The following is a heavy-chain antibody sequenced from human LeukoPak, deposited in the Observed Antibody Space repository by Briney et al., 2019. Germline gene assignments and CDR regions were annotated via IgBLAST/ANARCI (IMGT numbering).Heavy chain of an antibody. CDR1: GYTFTGYY. CDR3: ASAKYYDSSGYLAGCFGY. D-gene: IGHD3-22*01. Sequence: ASVKVSCKASGYTFTGYYMHWVRQAPGQGLEWMGRINPNSGGTNYAQKFQGRVTMTRDTSISTAYMELSRLRSDDTAVYYCASAKYYDSSGYLAGCFGYWGQGTVVTVSS. CDR2: INPNSGGT. V-gene: IGHV1-2*06. J-gene: IGHJ4*02.